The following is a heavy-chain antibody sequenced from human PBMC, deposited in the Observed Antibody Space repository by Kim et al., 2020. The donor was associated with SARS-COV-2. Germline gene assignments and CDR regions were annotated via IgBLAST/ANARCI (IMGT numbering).Heavy chain of an antibody. V-gene: IGHV4-39*01. CDR3: ARHGEMATSTFYGFDY. D-gene: IGHD5-12*01. J-gene: IGHJ4*02. CDR2: IYYSGST. Sequence: SETLSLTCTVSGGSISSSSYYWGWIRQPPGKGLEWIGSIYYSGSTYYNPSLKSRVTISVDTSKNQFSLKLSSVTAADTAVYYCARHGEMATSTFYGFDYWGQGTLVTVSS. CDR1: GGSISSSSYY.